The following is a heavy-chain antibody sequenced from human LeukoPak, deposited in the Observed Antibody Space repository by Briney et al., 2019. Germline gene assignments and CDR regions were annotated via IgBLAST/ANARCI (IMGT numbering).Heavy chain of an antibody. CDR3: ASGYYTSGSYLAGYFDY. J-gene: IGHJ4*02. CDR1: GFAFSTYW. CDR2: IKQDGSEK. Sequence: GGSLRLSCAASGFAFSTYWMSWVRQAPGKGLEWVANIKQDGSEKYYVDSVKGRFSISRDNAKNSLYLQMNSLGAEDTAVYYCASGYYTSGSYLAGYFDYWGQGTLVTVSS. V-gene: IGHV3-7*05. D-gene: IGHD3-10*01.